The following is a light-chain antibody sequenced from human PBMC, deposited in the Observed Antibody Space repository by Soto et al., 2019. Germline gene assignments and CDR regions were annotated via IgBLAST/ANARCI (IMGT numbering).Light chain of an antibody. CDR3: QPSYSDPPYP. CDR2: AAS. J-gene: IGKJ2*01. Sequence: DIQMTQSPSSLSASVGDRVTITCRASQSISSYLNWYQQKPGKAPKLLIYAASSSQSGVPSRFSGSVSGTDSTLNISSLQPEDFATYSCQPSYSDPPYPVGQGT. CDR1: QSISSY. V-gene: IGKV1-39*01.